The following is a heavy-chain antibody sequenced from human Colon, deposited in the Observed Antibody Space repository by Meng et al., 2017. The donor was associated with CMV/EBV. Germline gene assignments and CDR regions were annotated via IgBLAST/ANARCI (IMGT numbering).Heavy chain of an antibody. CDR3: ARGWPPDY. Sequence: LRLSCSTSGFTFSSYSLNWVRQAPGKGLEWVSSITHTSDTYYADSLKGRFTLSRDNAQNSVYLQMDSLTAEDTAIYYCARGWPPDYWGQGTLVTVSS. D-gene: IGHD6-13*01. CDR1: GFTFSSYS. V-gene: IGHV3-21*06. J-gene: IGHJ4*02. CDR2: ITHTSDT.